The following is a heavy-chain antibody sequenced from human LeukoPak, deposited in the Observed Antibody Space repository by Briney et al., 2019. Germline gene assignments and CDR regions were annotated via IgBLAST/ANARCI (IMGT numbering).Heavy chain of an antibody. Sequence: SETLSLTCAVSGGSIRSSNWWSWVRQPPGKGLEWIGQIYHSGSTNYNPSLKSRVTISVDTSKNQFSLKLSSLTAADTAVYYCARTYDSSWVLAFEYWGQGTLVTVSS. J-gene: IGHJ4*02. CDR1: GGSIRSSNW. CDR2: IYHSGST. CDR3: ARTYDSSWVLAFEY. D-gene: IGHD6-13*01. V-gene: IGHV4-4*02.